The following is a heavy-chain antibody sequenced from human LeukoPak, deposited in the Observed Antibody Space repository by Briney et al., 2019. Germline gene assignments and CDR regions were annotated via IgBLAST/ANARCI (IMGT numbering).Heavy chain of an antibody. CDR3: ARVRGGSLDY. CDR1: GGSISSYY. V-gene: IGHV4-4*07. CDR2: IYTSGST. J-gene: IGHJ4*02. D-gene: IGHD2-15*01. Sequence: PSEPLSLTCTVSGGSISSYYWSWIRQPAGKGLEWIGRIYTSGSTNYNPSLKSRVTISVVKSKNQFSLKLSSVTASDTAVYYCARVRGGSLDYWGQATLVTVSS.